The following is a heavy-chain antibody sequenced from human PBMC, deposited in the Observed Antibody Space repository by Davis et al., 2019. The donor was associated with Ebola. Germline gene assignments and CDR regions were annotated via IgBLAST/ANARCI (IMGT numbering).Heavy chain of an antibody. D-gene: IGHD2-15*01. CDR3: ARASIRVVVVAATLRLGSDAFDI. CDR1: GGSISSYY. CDR2: IYYSGST. V-gene: IGHV4-59*12. Sequence: MPSETLSLTCTVSGGSISSYYWSWIRQPPGKGLEWIGYIYYSGSTNYNPSLKSRVTISVDTSKNQFSLKLSSVTAADTAVYYCARASIRVVVVAATLRLGSDAFDIWGQGTMVTVSS. J-gene: IGHJ3*02.